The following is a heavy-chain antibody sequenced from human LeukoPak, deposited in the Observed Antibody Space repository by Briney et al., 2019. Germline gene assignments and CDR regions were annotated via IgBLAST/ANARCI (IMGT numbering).Heavy chain of an antibody. D-gene: IGHD2-21*01. CDR2: IRVDGSEK. V-gene: IGHV3-7*01. CDR1: GVTFNNYW. CDR3: PRLYLTGANPLSGDNHHGNFDS. J-gene: IGHJ4*02. Sequence: GGSLRLSCVASGVTFNNYWMSCVRQAPGKGLEGVANIRVDGSEKFYMDSVKGRFTISRDNAKNSLFLQMSSLRAHDTAVYFCPRLYLTGANPLSGDNHHGNFDSWGQGTLVTVSS.